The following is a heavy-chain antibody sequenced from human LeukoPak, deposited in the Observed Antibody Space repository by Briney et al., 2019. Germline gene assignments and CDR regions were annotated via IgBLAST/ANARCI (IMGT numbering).Heavy chain of an antibody. CDR2: ISASGGST. J-gene: IGHJ2*01. V-gene: IGHV3-23*01. CDR1: GFTFGGYA. CDR3: AKVPDGSPRGYWYFDL. Sequence: GGSLRLSCAASGFTFGGYAMSWVRQAPGKGLEWVSTISASGGSTYYADSVKGRFSISRDHSTNTLFVQLNSLRAEDTAVYYCAKVPDGSPRGYWYFDLWGRGTLVTVSS. D-gene: IGHD5-24*01.